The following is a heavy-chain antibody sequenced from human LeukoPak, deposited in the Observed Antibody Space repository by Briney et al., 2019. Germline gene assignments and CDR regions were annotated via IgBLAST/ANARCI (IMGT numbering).Heavy chain of an antibody. J-gene: IGHJ4*02. CDR3: ATLRDTTYYFDY. D-gene: IGHD1-26*01. Sequence: GESLKISCKGSGYSFTSYWIGWVRQMPGKGLEWMGIIYPVDSDTTYSPSLQGQVTISADKSISTAYLQWSSLKASDTAMYYCATLRDTTYYFDYWGQGTLVTVSS. CDR2: IYPVDSDT. V-gene: IGHV5-51*01. CDR1: GYSFTSYW.